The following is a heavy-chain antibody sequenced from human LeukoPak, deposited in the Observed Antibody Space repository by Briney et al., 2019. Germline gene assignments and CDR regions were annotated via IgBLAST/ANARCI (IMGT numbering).Heavy chain of an antibody. CDR2: ISSSGSTI. V-gene: IGHV3-11*04. J-gene: IGHJ5*01. D-gene: IGHD6-19*01. CDR3: ARDSVSSGWYDNWFDS. Sequence: GGSLRLSCAASGFTFSDYYMSWIRQAPGKGLEWVSYISSSGSTIYYADSVKGRFTISRDNAKNSLYLQMNSLRAEDTAVYYCARDSVSSGWYDNWFDSWGQGTLVTVSS. CDR1: GFTFSDYY.